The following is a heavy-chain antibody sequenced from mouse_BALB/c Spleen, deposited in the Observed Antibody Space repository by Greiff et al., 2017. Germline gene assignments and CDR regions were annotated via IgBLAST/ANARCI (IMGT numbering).Heavy chain of an antibody. CDR3: ARVYNGD. D-gene: IGHD6-1*01. J-gene: IGHJ2*01. CDR2: INPSTGYT. V-gene: IGHV1-7*01. CDR1: GYTFTSYW. Sequence: VQLQQSGAELAKPGASVKMSCKASGYTFTSYWMHWVKQRPGQGLEWIGYINPSTGYTEYNQKFKDKATLTADKSSSTAYMQLSSLTSEDSAVYYCARVYNGDWGQGTTLTVSS.